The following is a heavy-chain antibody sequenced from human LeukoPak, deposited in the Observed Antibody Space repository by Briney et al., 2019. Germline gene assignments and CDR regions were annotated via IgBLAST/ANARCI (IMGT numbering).Heavy chain of an antibody. CDR1: GGTFSSYA. V-gene: IGHV1-69*13. D-gene: IGHD6-13*01. CDR2: IIPIFGTA. CDR3: ARGRGSSSWFPLRY. Sequence: GASVKVSCKASGGTFSSYAISWVRQAPGQGLEWMGGIIPIFGTADYAQRFHGRVTITADESTNTAYMELSSLRSGDTAVYYCARGRGSSSWFPLRYWGQGTLVTVSS. J-gene: IGHJ4*02.